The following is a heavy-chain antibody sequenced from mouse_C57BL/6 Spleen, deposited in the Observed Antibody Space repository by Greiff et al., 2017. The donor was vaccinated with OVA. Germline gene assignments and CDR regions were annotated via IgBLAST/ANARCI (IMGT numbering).Heavy chain of an antibody. CDR1: GFSLTSYG. Sequence: QVQLQQSGPGLVQPSQSLSITCTVSGFSLTSYGVHWVRQSPGKGLEWLGVIWSGGSTDYNAAFISSLSISKDNSKSQVFFKMNSLQADRTAIYYCARKGDGYPFAYWGQGTLVTVSA. CDR3: ARKGDGYPFAY. CDR2: IWSGGST. J-gene: IGHJ3*01. V-gene: IGHV2-2*01. D-gene: IGHD2-3*01.